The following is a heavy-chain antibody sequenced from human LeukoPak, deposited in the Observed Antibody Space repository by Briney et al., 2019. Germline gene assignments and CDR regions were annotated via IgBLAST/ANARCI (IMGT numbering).Heavy chain of an antibody. CDR1: GYTFTGYY. D-gene: IGHD2/OR15-2a*01. CDR3: ARGDVITGLDY. J-gene: IGHJ4*02. CDR2: INPNSGGT. V-gene: IGHV1-2*02. Sequence: ASVRVSCKASGYTFTGYYVHWVRQAPGQGLEWMGWINPNSGGTNYEQKFQGRVTMTRDTSISTAYMELSRLRSDDTAVYYCARGDVITGLDYWGQGTLVTVSS.